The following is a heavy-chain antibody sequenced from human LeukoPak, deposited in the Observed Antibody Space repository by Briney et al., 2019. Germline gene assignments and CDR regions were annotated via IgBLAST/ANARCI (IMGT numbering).Heavy chain of an antibody. J-gene: IGHJ4*02. CDR3: AGRTTVTTIDY. D-gene: IGHD4-17*01. V-gene: IGHV4-34*01. CDR1: GGSFSGYY. Sequence: PSETLSLTCAVYGGSFSGYYWSWIRQPPGKGLEWIGEINHSGSTNYDPSLKSRVTISVDTSKNQFSLKLSSVTAADTAVYYCAGRTTVTTIDYWGPGTLVTVSS. CDR2: INHSGST.